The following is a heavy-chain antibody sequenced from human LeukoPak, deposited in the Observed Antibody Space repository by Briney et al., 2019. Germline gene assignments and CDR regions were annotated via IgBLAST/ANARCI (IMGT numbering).Heavy chain of an antibody. J-gene: IGHJ4*02. D-gene: IGHD1-7*01. CDR3: ARAPLNQNTENYARGGYFDY. CDR2: VYQSEST. Sequence: SETLSLTCTVSGYSISSGYYWAWMRQPPGKGLEWIASVYQSESTYYNPSLKSRVTTSLDTSNNQFSLKLSSVTAADTAVYYCARAPLNQNTENYARGGYFDYWGQGTLVTVSS. V-gene: IGHV4-38-2*02. CDR1: GYSISSGYY.